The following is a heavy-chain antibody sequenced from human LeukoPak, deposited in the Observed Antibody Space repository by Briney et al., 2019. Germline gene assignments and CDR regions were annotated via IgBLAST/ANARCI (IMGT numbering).Heavy chain of an antibody. CDR2: IRSKANSYAT. Sequence: GGSLRLSCAASGFTFSSYSMNWVRQASGKGLEWLGRIRSKANSYATAYGASVEGRFTISRDDSKNTAYLQMNSLITEDTAVYFCTALGIAAAGMDYWGQGTLVTVSS. V-gene: IGHV3-73*01. CDR3: TALGIAAAGMDY. J-gene: IGHJ4*02. D-gene: IGHD6-13*01. CDR1: GFTFSSYS.